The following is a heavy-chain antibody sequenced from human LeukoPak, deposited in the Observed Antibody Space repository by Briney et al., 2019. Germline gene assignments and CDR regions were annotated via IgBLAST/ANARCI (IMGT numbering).Heavy chain of an antibody. CDR3: ARDPISSHYSARRGVFDY. J-gene: IGHJ4*02. V-gene: IGHV4-59*01. CDR1: GGSISSYY. Sequence: PSETLSLTCTVSGGSISSYYWSWIRQPPGKGLEWIGYIYYSGSTNYNPSLKSRVAISVDTSKNQFSLNLTSVTAADTAVYYCARDPISSHYSARRGVFDYWGQGTLVTVSS. D-gene: IGHD3-10*01. CDR2: IYYSGST.